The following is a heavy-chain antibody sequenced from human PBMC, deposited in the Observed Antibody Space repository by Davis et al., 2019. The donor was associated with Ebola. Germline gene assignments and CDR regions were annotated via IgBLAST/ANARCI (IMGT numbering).Heavy chain of an antibody. V-gene: IGHV5-51*01. CDR1: GYSFPRHW. D-gene: IGHD1-26*01. Sequence: GESLKISCKGSGYSFPRHWIGWVRQMPGKGLEWMGIIYPGDSDTRYSPSFQGQVTISADKSISTAYQQWSSLKASDTAMYYCARLSASSWFHGMDVWGQGTTVTVSS. CDR3: ARLSASSWFHGMDV. J-gene: IGHJ6*02. CDR2: IYPGDSDT.